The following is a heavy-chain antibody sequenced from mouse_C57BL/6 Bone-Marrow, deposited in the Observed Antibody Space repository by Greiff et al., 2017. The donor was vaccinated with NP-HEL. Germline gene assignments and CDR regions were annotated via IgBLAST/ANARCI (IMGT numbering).Heavy chain of an antibody. CDR2: IHPSDSET. Sequence: QVQLQQPGAELVKPGASVKVSCKASGYTFTSYWMHWVKQRPGQGLEWIGRIHPSDSETNYNQKFKGKATFTVDKSYSTAYLQLSSLTSEDSAVYYCAMALYYSNYLTFDYWGQGTTLTVSS. J-gene: IGHJ2*01. V-gene: IGHV1-74*01. D-gene: IGHD2-5*01. CDR1: GYTFTSYW. CDR3: AMALYYSNYLTFDY.